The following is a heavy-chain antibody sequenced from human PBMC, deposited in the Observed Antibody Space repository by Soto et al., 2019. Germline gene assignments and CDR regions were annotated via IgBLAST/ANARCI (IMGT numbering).Heavy chain of an antibody. CDR2: ISSSSSTR. CDR3: ERDRPVGATIYYYGMDV. CDR1: GFTFSSYS. Sequence: GGSLRLSCAASGFTFSSYSMNWVRQAPGKGLEWVSYISSSSSTRYYADSVKGRFTISRDDAKHSLYLQMNSLRDEDTAVYYCERDRPVGATIYYYGMDVWGQGTKVTVSS. J-gene: IGHJ6*02. D-gene: IGHD1-26*01. V-gene: IGHV3-48*02.